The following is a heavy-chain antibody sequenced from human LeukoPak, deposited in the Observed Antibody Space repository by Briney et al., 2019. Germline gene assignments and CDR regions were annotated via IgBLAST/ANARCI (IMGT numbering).Heavy chain of an antibody. V-gene: IGHV3-30-3*01. D-gene: IGHD3-3*01. CDR3: AREKRSGYYPGY. J-gene: IGHJ4*02. CDR2: ITYDGSSK. CDR1: GFTFSSYA. Sequence: GRSLRLSCAASGFTFSSYAMHWVRQAPGKGLEWVAIITYDGSSKFYADSVKGRFTISRDNSKDTLYLQMNSLRPEDTAIYYCAREKRSGYYPGYWGQGTLVTVSS.